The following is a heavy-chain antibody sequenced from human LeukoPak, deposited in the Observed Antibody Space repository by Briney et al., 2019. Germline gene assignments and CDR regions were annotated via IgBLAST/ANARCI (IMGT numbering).Heavy chain of an antibody. J-gene: IGHJ4*02. Sequence: SQTLSLTCTVSGGSISSGDYYWSWIRQPPGKGLEWIGYIYYSGSTYYNPSLKSRVTISVDTSKNQFSLKLSSVTAADTAVYYCAREGYNGYDGRGTTDYWGQGTLVTVSS. D-gene: IGHD5-12*01. CDR2: IYYSGST. CDR3: AREGYNGYDGRGTTDY. V-gene: IGHV4-30-4*01. CDR1: GGSISSGDYY.